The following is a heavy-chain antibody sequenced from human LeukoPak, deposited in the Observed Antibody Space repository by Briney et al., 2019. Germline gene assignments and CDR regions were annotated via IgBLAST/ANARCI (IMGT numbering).Heavy chain of an antibody. CDR1: GGSISSYY. J-gene: IGHJ4*02. Sequence: SETLSLTCTVSGGSISSYYWSWIRQPPGKGLEWIGYINYSGSTKYNPSLKSRITISVDMSKNQFSLKLTSVTAADTAVYSCARHYYSAYYLARFDYWGQGTLVTVSS. V-gene: IGHV4-59*08. D-gene: IGHD5-12*01. CDR2: INYSGST. CDR3: ARHYYSAYYLARFDY.